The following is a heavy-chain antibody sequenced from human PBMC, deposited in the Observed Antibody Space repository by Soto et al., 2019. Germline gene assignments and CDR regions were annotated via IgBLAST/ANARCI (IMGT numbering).Heavy chain of an antibody. J-gene: IGHJ4*02. CDR2: INPKSDET. CDR3: ARWTSRGCYDS. Sequence: QVQLVQSGSEVKKPGASVRVSCRTSGYTFAANYIHWVRQAPGKGLEWMGWINPKSDETKFSQKFQGRVALTKDTTSNPVHLDVANLRSEDTAVYYCARWTSRGCYDSWGQGTLITASS. V-gene: IGHV1-2*02. D-gene: IGHD3-16*01. CDR1: GYTFAANY.